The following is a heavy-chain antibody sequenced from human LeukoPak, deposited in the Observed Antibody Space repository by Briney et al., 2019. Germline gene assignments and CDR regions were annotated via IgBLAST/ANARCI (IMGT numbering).Heavy chain of an antibody. CDR1: GFTFSDYY. J-gene: IGHJ6*02. CDR2: ISSSGSTI. CDR3: ARDLRSPFWSGLGLWIGYYGMDV. V-gene: IGHV3-11*01. D-gene: IGHD3-3*01. Sequence: KSGGSLRLSCAASGFTFSDYYMSWIRQAPGKGLEWVSYISSSGSTIYYADSVKGRFTISRDNAKNSLYLQMNSLRAEDTAVYYRARDLRSPFWSGLGLWIGYYGMDVWGQGTTVTVSS.